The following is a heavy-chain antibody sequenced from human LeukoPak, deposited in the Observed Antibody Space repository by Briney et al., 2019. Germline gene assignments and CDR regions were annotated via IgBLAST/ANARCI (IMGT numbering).Heavy chain of an antibody. Sequence: LRLSRALSVFSFTTQWMNSFRQAAGTEVEAVANINEDGSERNYVDSVRGRFTISRDNTANSLYLQMNGLGAEDTAVYYCVIDRDRDWRKRFDYWGQGALVIVSS. J-gene: IGHJ4*02. CDR1: VFSFTTQW. V-gene: IGHV3-7*01. CDR2: INEDGSER. CDR3: VIDRDRDWRKRFDY. D-gene: IGHD5-24*01.